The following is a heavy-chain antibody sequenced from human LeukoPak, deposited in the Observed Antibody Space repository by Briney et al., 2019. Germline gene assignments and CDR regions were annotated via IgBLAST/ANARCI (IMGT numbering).Heavy chain of an antibody. D-gene: IGHD3-22*01. CDR1: GYSFTDYY. CDR2: INPNTGDT. Sequence: ASVKVSCKAFGYSFTDYYVHWVRQAPGQGPEWMGCINPNTGDTKYAQKLQGRVTMTTDTSTSTAYMELRSLRSDDTAVYYCARAPIYYDSSGYYSGHDAFDIWGQGTMVTVSS. CDR3: ARAPIYYDSSGYYSGHDAFDI. V-gene: IGHV1-18*04. J-gene: IGHJ3*02.